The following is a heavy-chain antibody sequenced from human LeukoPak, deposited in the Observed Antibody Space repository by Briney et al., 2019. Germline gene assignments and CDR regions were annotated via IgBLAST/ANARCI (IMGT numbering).Heavy chain of an antibody. Sequence: GGSLRLSCAASGFTFSSYEMNWVRQAPGKGLEWVSYISSSGSTIYYADSVKGRFTISRDNAKNSLYLQMNSLRAEDTAVYYCARGTYYYDSSGYTTGYMDAWGKGTTVTISS. CDR3: ARGTYYYDSSGYTTGYMDA. CDR2: ISSSGSTI. V-gene: IGHV3-48*03. CDR1: GFTFSSYE. D-gene: IGHD3-22*01. J-gene: IGHJ6*03.